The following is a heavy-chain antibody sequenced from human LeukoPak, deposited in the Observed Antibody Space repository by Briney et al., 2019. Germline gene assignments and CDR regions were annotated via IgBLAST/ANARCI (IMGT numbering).Heavy chain of an antibody. CDR2: ISSSSNYI. CDR1: GFTFSSYT. D-gene: IGHD2-21*02. Sequence: GGCLLLSCAASGFTFSSYTMNWVRQAPGKGLEWVSSISSSSNYIYYADSLKGRFAISRDNAKNSLYLQMNSLRAGDTAVYYCARRSRAYCGGDWNMRVNAFDIWGQGTMVTVSS. J-gene: IGHJ3*02. CDR3: ARRSRAYCGGDWNMRVNAFDI. V-gene: IGHV3-21*01.